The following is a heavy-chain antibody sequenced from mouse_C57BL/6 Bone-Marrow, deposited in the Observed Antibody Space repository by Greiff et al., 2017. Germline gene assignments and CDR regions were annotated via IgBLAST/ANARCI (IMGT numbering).Heavy chain of an antibody. V-gene: IGHV1-63*01. D-gene: IGHD2-3*01. CDR1: GYTFTNYW. CDR3: ARILSGFDY. J-gene: IGHJ2*01. Sequence: QVQLQQSGAELVKPGASVKMSCKASGYTFTNYWIGWAKQMPGHGLEWIGDIYPGGGYTNYNEKFKGKATLTADKSSSTAYMQFSSLTSEDSAIYYCARILSGFDYWGQGTTLTVSS. CDR2: IYPGGGYT.